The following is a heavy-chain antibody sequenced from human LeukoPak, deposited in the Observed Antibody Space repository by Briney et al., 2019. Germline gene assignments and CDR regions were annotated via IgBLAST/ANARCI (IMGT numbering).Heavy chain of an antibody. D-gene: IGHD4/OR15-4a*01. Sequence: SQTLSLTCAVSGGSISRGGYSWSWIRQPAGKGLEWIGRIHTSGSTNYNPSLKSRVTMSVDTSKNQFSLKLNSVTTADTAVYYCARADYRKYIGPDAFDIWGQGTMVTVSS. CDR2: IHTSGST. V-gene: IGHV4-61*02. J-gene: IGHJ3*02. CDR3: ARADYRKYIGPDAFDI. CDR1: GGSISRGGYS.